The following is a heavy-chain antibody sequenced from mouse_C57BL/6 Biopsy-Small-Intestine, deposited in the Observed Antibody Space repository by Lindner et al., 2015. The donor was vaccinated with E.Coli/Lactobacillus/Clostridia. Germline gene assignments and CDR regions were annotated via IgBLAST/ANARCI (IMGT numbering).Heavy chain of an antibody. D-gene: IGHD2-5*01. CDR1: GYAFTNYL. CDR2: INPGSGGT. V-gene: IGHV1-54*01. J-gene: IGHJ2*01. CDR3: ARSDSNYGGDY. Sequence: QLQESGAELVRPGTSVKVSCKASGYAFTNYLIEWVKQRPGQGLEWIGVINPGSGGTNYNEKFKGKAALTADKSSSTAYMQLSSLTSEDSAVYFCARSDSNYGGDYWGQGTTLTVSS.